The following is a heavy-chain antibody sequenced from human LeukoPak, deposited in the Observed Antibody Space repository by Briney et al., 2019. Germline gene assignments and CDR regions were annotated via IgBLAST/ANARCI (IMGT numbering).Heavy chain of an antibody. CDR1: GFTFSSYW. CDR3: AKDSSGWHPRYYYYYYYMDV. V-gene: IGHV3-74*01. J-gene: IGHJ6*03. D-gene: IGHD6-19*01. Sequence: GGSLRLSCAASGFTFSSYWMHWVRQAPGKGLVWVSRIDSDGSSTSYADSVKGRFTISRDNAKNTLYLQMNSLRAEDTAVYYCAKDSSGWHPRYYYYYYYMDVWGKGTTVTVSS. CDR2: IDSDGSST.